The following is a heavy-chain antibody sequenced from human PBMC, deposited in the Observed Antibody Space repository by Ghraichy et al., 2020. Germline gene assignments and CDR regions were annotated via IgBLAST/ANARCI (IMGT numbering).Heavy chain of an antibody. V-gene: IGHV3-23*01. CDR3: AKVDIAIGQRYDC. J-gene: IGHJ4*02. D-gene: IGHD5-18*01. Sequence: GGSLRLSCAASGFTFSNHAMNWVRQAPGKGLEWVSAITGSGESTYYADSVKGRFTISRDSSENTLYLQMNSLRAEDTAVYYCAKVDIAIGQRYDCWGQGTLVTVSS. CDR1: GFTFSNHA. CDR2: ITGSGEST.